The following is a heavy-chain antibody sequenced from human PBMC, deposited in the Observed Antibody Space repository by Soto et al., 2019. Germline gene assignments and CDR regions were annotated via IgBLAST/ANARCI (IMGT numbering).Heavy chain of an antibody. D-gene: IGHD5-18*01. CDR3: ASAYSYGYPFDY. CDR2: IYSSGST. Sequence: QVQLQESGPGLVKPSETLSLTCTVSGGSISRFYWSWIRQPPGKGLEWSGYIYSSGSTNYNPSLKSRVTISIDTSKNQFSLKLNSVTAADTAVYYCASAYSYGYPFDYWGQGTLVTVSS. CDR1: GGSISRFY. V-gene: IGHV4-59*01. J-gene: IGHJ4*02.